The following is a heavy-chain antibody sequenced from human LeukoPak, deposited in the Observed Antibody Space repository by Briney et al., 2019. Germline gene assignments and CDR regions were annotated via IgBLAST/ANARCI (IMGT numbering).Heavy chain of an antibody. J-gene: IGHJ6*02. V-gene: IGHV4-34*01. CDR3: ARHPYSYGYCGMDV. Sequence: SETLSLTCAVYGGSFSGYYWSWIRQPPGKGLEWIGEINHSGSTNYNPSLKSRVTISVDTSKNQFSLKLSSVTAADTAVYYCARHPYSYGYCGMDVWGQGTTVTVSS. CDR1: GGSFSGYY. CDR2: INHSGST. D-gene: IGHD5-18*01.